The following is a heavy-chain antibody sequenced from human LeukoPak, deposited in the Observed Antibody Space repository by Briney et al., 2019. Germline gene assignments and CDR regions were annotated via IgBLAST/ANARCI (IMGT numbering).Heavy chain of an antibody. CDR3: AKRPAAKYFDY. Sequence: GGALRLSRAASWFTLNSYALSWVRQGPGKGVEWVSAISDSGGRTYYVDSVKGRFTISRDNSKNTLYLQMNGLRAEDTAVYYCAKRPAAKYFDYWGQGTLVTVSS. CDR2: ISDSGGRT. D-gene: IGHD2-2*01. J-gene: IGHJ4*02. CDR1: WFTLNSYA. V-gene: IGHV3-23*01.